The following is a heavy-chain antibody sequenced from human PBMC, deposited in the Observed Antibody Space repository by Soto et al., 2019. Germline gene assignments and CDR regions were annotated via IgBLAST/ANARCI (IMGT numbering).Heavy chain of an antibody. J-gene: IGHJ6*02. CDR2: IYYSGST. CDR3: ARSDIGGYGDYYYYGMDV. CDR1: GGTSRSYS. D-gene: IGHD4-17*01. Sequence: ENMSLTCTVTGGTSRSYSWRWIRQPPGKGLEWIGYIYYSGSTNYNPSLKSRVTISVDTSKNQFSLKLSSVTAADTAVYYCARSDIGGYGDYYYYGMDVWGQGTTVTVSS. V-gene: IGHV4-59*01.